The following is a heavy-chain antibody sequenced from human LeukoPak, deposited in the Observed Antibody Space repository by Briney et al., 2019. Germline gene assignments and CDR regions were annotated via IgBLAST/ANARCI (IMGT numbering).Heavy chain of an antibody. Sequence: PSETLSLTCAVSGASISGSGYYLGWIRQPPGKGLEWIGEINHSGSTNYNPSLKSRVTISVDTSKNQFSLKLSSVTAADTAVYYCAMGELWFDYWGQGTLVTVSS. CDR1: GASISGSGYY. CDR3: AMGELWFDY. CDR2: INHSGST. J-gene: IGHJ4*02. D-gene: IGHD3-16*01. V-gene: IGHV4-39*07.